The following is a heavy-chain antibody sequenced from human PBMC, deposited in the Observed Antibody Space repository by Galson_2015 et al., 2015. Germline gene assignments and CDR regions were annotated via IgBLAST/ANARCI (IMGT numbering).Heavy chain of an antibody. CDR1: GFTFDDYA. Sequence: SLRLSCAASGFTFDDYAMHWVRQVPGKGLEWVSGISWNSGSIGYADSVKGRFTISRDNAKNSLYLQMNSLRVEDTALYHCVKDVRRKITGLTRAHYNGMDVWGQGTTVTVSS. V-gene: IGHV3-9*01. D-gene: IGHD1-20*01. J-gene: IGHJ6*02. CDR2: ISWNSGSI. CDR3: VKDVRRKITGLTRAHYNGMDV.